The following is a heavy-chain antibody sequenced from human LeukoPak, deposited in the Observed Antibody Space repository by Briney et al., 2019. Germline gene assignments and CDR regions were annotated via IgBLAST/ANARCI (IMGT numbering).Heavy chain of an antibody. CDR3: ARAPGEGWFDP. J-gene: IGHJ5*02. Sequence: GGSLSLSFAASGFAFSSYWMSWVRQAPGKGLEWVASIKQDGSEKYYVDSVKGRFTISRDNAKNSLYLQMNSLRAEDTALYYCARAPGEGWFDPWGQGTLVTVSS. CDR1: GFAFSSYW. CDR2: IKQDGSEK. D-gene: IGHD4-17*01. V-gene: IGHV3-7*01.